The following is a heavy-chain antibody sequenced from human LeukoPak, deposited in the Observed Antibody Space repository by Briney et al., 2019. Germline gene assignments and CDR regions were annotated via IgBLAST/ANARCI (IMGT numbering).Heavy chain of an antibody. J-gene: IGHJ4*02. Sequence: PGGSLRLSCAASGFTVSSNYMSWVRQAPGKGLEWVSVIYTGGSTYYADSVKGRFTISRDNSKNTLYLQMNSLSAEDTAVYYCAAGRAWLHFDYWGQGTLVTVSS. CDR3: AAGRAWLHFDY. CDR2: IYTGGST. D-gene: IGHD3-22*01. V-gene: IGHV3-53*01. CDR1: GFTVSSNY.